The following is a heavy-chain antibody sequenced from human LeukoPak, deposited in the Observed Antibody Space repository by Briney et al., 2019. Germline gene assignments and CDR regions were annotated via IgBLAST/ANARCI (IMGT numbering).Heavy chain of an antibody. Sequence: SETLSLTCAVYGGSFSGYYWSWIRQPPGKGLEWIGEINHSGSANYNPSLKSRVTISVDTSKNQFSRKLSSVTAADTAVYYCARHSARHDYVWGSYRYDAFDIWGQGTMVTVSS. V-gene: IGHV4-34*01. D-gene: IGHD3-16*02. CDR3: ARHSARHDYVWGSYRYDAFDI. CDR1: GGSFSGYY. J-gene: IGHJ3*02. CDR2: INHSGSA.